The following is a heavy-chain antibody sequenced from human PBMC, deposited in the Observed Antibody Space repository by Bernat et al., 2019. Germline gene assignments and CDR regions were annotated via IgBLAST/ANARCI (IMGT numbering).Heavy chain of an antibody. CDR1: GGSFSGYY. CDR2: INHSGST. V-gene: IGHV4-34*01. CDR3: ARVGAYYYGSGSYYKYRGGLDY. D-gene: IGHD3-10*01. J-gene: IGHJ4*02. Sequence: QVQLQQWGAGLLKPSETLSLTCAVYGGSFSGYYWSWIRQPQGKGLEWIGEINHSGSTNYNPSLKSRVTISVDTSKNQFSLKLSSVTAADTAVYYCARVGAYYYGSGSYYKYRGGLDYWGQGTLVTVSS.